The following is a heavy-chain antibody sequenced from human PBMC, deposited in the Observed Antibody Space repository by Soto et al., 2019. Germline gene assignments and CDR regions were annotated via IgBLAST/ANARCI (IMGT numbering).Heavy chain of an antibody. V-gene: IGHV4-59*01. CDR3: ARYNYGSGSTYFDY. J-gene: IGHJ4*02. CDR2: IYYSGST. D-gene: IGHD3-16*01. CDR1: GGSISSYY. Sequence: SETLSLTCTVSGGSISSYYWSWIRQPPGKGLEWIGYIYYSGSTNYNPSLKSRVTISVDTSKNQFSLKLSSVTAADTAVYYCARYNYGSGSTYFDYCGQXTLVTVSS.